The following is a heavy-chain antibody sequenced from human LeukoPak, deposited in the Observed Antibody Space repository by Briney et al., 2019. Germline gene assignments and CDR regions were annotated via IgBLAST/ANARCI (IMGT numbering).Heavy chain of an antibody. V-gene: IGHV4-39*07. CDR2: IYHSGSI. J-gene: IGHJ4*02. CDR3: ARAPNWKHFDY. D-gene: IGHD1-1*01. CDR1: GGSISSYY. Sequence: SETLSLTCTVSGGSISSYYWGWIRQPPGKGLEWIGSIYHSGSIYYNPSLKSRVTISVDKSKNQFSLKLSSVTAADTAVYYCARAPNWKHFDYWGQGTLVTVSS.